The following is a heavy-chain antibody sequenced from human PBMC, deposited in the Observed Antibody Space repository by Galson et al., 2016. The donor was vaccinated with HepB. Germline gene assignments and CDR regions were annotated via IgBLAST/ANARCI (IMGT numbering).Heavy chain of an antibody. CDR2: INIDGSFT. J-gene: IGHJ4*02. D-gene: IGHD1-1*01. CDR1: GFTFTSYW. V-gene: IGHV3-74*01. Sequence: SLRLSCAVSGFTFTSYWMHWVRQAPGKGLEWVSRINIDGSFTNYADSVKVRFTISRDNAKNSLYLQMNSLRVEDTAVYYCARVSQPSEVADYYNSWGQGTLVTVSS. CDR3: ARVSQPSEVADYYNS.